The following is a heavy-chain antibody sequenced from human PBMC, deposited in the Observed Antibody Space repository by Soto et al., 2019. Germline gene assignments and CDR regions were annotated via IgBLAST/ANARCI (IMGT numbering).Heavy chain of an antibody. J-gene: IGHJ4*02. Sequence: QVQLVESGGGVVQPGRSLRLSCAASGFTFSSYGMHWVRQAPGKGLEWVAVIWYDGSNKYYADSVKGRFTISRDNSKNTLYLQMNSLRAEDTAVYYCARDPGEDCGGDCSFDYWGQGTLVTVSS. V-gene: IGHV3-33*01. D-gene: IGHD2-21*02. CDR3: ARDPGEDCGGDCSFDY. CDR1: GFTFSSYG. CDR2: IWYDGSNK.